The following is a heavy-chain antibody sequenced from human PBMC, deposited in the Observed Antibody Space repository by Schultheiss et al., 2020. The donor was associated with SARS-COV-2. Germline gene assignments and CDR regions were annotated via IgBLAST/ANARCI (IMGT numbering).Heavy chain of an antibody. Sequence: GGSLRLSCAASGFTFSSYGMHWVRQAPGKGLEWVAVISYDGSNKYYADSVKGRFTISRDNSKNTLYLQMNSLRAEDTAVYYCARGREAAPGRWGYYNYDRDVWGQGTTVTVSS. J-gene: IGHJ6*02. D-gene: IGHD6-13*01. V-gene: IGHV3-30*03. CDR1: GFTFSSYG. CDR3: ARGREAAPGRWGYYNYDRDV. CDR2: ISYDGSNK.